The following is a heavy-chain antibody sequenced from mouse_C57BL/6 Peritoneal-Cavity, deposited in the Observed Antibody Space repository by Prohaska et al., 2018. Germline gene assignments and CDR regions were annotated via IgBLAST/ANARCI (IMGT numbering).Heavy chain of an antibody. Sequence: EVQLLETGGGLVQPGGSRGLSCEGSGFTFSGFWMSWVRQTPGKTLEWIGDIKSDGSEINYAPSIKDRFTIFRENDKSTLYLQMSNVRSEDTATYFCMRYGNYWYFNVWGTGTTVTVSS. V-gene: IGHV11-2*01. CDR3: MRYGNYWYFNV. CDR2: IKSDGSEI. J-gene: IGHJ1*03. D-gene: IGHD2-1*01. CDR1: GFTFSGFW.